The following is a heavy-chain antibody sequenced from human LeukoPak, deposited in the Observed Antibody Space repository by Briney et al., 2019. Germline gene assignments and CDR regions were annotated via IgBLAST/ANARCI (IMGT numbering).Heavy chain of an antibody. CDR1: GYSTSSGYY. CDR2: VYHSGST. J-gene: IGHJ4*02. CDR3: ARRHSSGWLFDY. V-gene: IGHV4-38-2*01. D-gene: IGHD6-19*01. Sequence: PSETLSLTCAVSGYSTSSGYYWGWVRQPPGKGPEWIGNVYHSGSTFYNPSLKSRVTMSVDTSKHQFSLKLSSVTAADTAVYYCARRHSSGWLFDYWGQGTLVTVSS.